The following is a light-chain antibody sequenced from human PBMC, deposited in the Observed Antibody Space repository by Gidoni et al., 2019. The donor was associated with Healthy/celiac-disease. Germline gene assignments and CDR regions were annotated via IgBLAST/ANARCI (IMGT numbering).Light chain of an antibody. J-gene: IGKJ2*01. V-gene: IGKV3-11*01. CDR3: QQRSNWPPT. CDR1: QSVSSY. CDR2: DAS. Sequence: EIVLTQSPATLSLSPGARATLSCRASQSVSSYLAWYQQKPGQAPRLLIYDASNRATGIPARFSGSGSGTDFTLTISSLEPEDFAVYYCQQRSNWPPTFGQGTKLEIK.